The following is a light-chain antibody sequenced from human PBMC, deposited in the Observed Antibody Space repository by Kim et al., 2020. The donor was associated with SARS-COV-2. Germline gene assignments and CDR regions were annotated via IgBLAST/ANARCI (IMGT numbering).Light chain of an antibody. Sequence: VSPGEEATPCCRASQSVSSNLAWYQQKAGQAPRLLNYGASTRATGIPARFSGSGSGKEFTLTISSLQSEDFAVYYCQQYNNWPLTFGGGTKVDIK. J-gene: IGKJ4*01. CDR1: QSVSSN. V-gene: IGKV3-15*01. CDR3: QQYNNWPLT. CDR2: GAS.